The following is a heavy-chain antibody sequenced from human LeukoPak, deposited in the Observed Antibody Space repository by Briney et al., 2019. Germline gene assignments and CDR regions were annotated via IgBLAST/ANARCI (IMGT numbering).Heavy chain of an antibody. CDR1: GASISSYY. CDR3: ARAGIAWSFDY. CDR2: IYYSGNT. V-gene: IGHV4-59*13. D-gene: IGHD6-19*01. J-gene: IGHJ4*02. Sequence: KTSETLSLTCTVSGASISSYYWGWIRQPPGKGLEWIAYIYYSGNTNYNPSLKSRVTISVDTSKNQLSLKLSSVTAADTAVYFCARAGIAWSFDYWGQGTLVTVSS.